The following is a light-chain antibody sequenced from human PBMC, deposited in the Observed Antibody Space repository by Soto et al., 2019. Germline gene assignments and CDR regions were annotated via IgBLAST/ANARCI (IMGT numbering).Light chain of an antibody. J-gene: IGKJ2*01. Sequence: DIQMTQSPSSLSASVGDRVTITCRASQSIDSYLNWYQQKPGKAPKILIYAASSLQSGVPSRFSGSGSGTDFTLTISSLQAGDFASYYCQQSYRTPPTFGQGTKLEIK. CDR1: QSIDSY. V-gene: IGKV1-39*01. CDR3: QQSYRTPPT. CDR2: AAS.